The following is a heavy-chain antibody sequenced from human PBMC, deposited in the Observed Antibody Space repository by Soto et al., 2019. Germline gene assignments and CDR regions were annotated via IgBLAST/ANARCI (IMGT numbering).Heavy chain of an antibody. D-gene: IGHD2-2*01. J-gene: IGHJ5*02. V-gene: IGHV4-34*01. CDR3: ASRDIVVVPAAEGGWFDP. CDR2: INHSGST. Sequence: SETLSLTCAVYGGSFSGYYWSWIRQPPGKGLEWIGEINHSGSTNYNPSLKSRVTISVDTSKNQFSLKLSSVTAADTAVYYCASRDIVVVPAAEGGWFDPWGQGTLVTAPQ. CDR1: GGSFSGYY.